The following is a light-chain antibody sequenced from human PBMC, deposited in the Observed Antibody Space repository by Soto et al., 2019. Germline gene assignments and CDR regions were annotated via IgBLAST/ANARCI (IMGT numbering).Light chain of an antibody. J-gene: IGLJ1*01. CDR3: CSYAGSYTLYV. Sequence: QSVLTQPRSVSRSPGQSVAISCTVTSSDVGGYNYVSWYQQHPGKAPKLMIYDVSKRPSGVPDRFSGPKSGNTASLTISGLQAEDEADYYCCSYAGSYTLYVFGTGNKVTVL. CDR1: SSDVGGYNY. CDR2: DVS. V-gene: IGLV2-11*01.